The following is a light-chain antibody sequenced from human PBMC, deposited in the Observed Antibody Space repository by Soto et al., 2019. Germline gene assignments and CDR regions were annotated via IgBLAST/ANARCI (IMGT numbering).Light chain of an antibody. J-gene: IGLJ2*01. Sequence: QPVLTQSPSASASLGASVKLTGTLSSGHSNYAIAWHQQQPEKGPRFLMKLNSDGSHSKGDGIPDRFSGSSSGAERYLTISTLQSEDEADYYCQTWVTGIHIFGGGTKLTVL. CDR2: LNSDGSH. CDR1: SGHSNYA. V-gene: IGLV4-69*01. CDR3: QTWVTGIHI.